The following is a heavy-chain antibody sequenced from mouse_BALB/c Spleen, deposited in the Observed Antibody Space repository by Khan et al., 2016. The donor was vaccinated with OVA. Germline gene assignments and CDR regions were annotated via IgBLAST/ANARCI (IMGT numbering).Heavy chain of an antibody. CDR3: SRGGYGSALPY. CDR1: GYTFTDYV. D-gene: IGHD1-1*01. CDR2: IYPGGGST. Sequence: QVQLQQSGPELVKPGASVKMSCKASGYTFTDYVISWVKQRTRQGLEWIGQIYPGGGSTYNNENFKGKATLTADKSSNTAYMQLSGLTSEDSAVYGGSRGGYGSALPYGGQGTLVTVAA. V-gene: IGHV1-77*01. J-gene: IGHJ3*01.